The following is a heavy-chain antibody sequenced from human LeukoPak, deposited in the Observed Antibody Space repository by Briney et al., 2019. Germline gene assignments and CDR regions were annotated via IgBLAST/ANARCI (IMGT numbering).Heavy chain of an antibody. Sequence: ASVKVSCKASGGTFTSYDINWVRQATGQGLEWMGWMNPNSGNTGYAQKFQGRVTMTRNTSISTAYMELSSLRSEDTAVYYCARGKGSWQQWLVQSWFDPWGQGTLVTVSS. CDR3: ARGKGSWQQWLVQSWFDP. CDR1: GGTFTSYD. D-gene: IGHD6-19*01. CDR2: MNPNSGNT. V-gene: IGHV1-8*01. J-gene: IGHJ5*02.